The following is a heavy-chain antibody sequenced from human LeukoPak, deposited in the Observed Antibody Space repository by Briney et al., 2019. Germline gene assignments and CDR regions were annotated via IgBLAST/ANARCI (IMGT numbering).Heavy chain of an antibody. CDR1: GFPVGSNG. D-gene: IGHD3-22*01. CDR2: ISYDGSNK. V-gene: IGHV3-30*18. J-gene: IGHJ3*02. Sequence: GGSLRLSCAASGFPVGSNGMHWVRQAPGKGLEWVAVISYDGSNKYYAHSVKGRFTITRDNSKNTLYVRMNSLRAEDAAVYYCAKPLFRGYYLGSAFDIWGQGTMVTVSS. CDR3: AKPLFRGYYLGSAFDI.